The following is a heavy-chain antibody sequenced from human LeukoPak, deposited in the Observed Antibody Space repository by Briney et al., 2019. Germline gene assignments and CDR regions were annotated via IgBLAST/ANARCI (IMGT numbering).Heavy chain of an antibody. CDR2: MNPNSGNT. Sequence: ASVKGSCKASGYTFTSYDINWVRHATGQGLERIGWMNPNSGNTGYAQRFQGRVTMTRNTSISTAYMELSSLRSEDTAVYYCARGRQPNCSGGSCYPGGGRYYFDYWGQGTLVTVSS. CDR1: GYTFTSYD. V-gene: IGHV1-8*01. D-gene: IGHD2-15*01. J-gene: IGHJ4*02. CDR3: ARGRQPNCSGGSCYPGGGRYYFDY.